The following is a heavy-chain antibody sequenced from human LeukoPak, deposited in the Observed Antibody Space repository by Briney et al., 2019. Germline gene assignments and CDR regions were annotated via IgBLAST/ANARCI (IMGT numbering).Heavy chain of an antibody. CDR3: AKNGTTMGGTPYCYYSMDV. V-gene: IGHV3-23*01. CDR2: ISGSGGIT. CDR1: GFTFSSYA. D-gene: IGHD1-1*01. J-gene: IGHJ6*03. Sequence: GGSLRLSCAASGFTFSSYAMTWVRQAPGKGLEWVSAISGSGGITYYADSVKGRFTISRDNSKNTLYLQMNSLRAEDTAVYYCAKNGTTMGGTPYCYYSMDVWGKGTTVTVSS.